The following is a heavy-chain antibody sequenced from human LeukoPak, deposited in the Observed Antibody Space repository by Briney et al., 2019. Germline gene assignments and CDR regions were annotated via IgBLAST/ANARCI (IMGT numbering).Heavy chain of an antibody. V-gene: IGHV3-48*01. Sequence: GGSLRLSCAASGFTFSTYGMNWVRQAPGRGLEWVSYISTSSSAIDYADSVKGRFTISRDNAKNSLYLQMNSLRAEDTAVYYCARSLRFLEWLYQFDYWGQGTLVTVSS. CDR3: ARSLRFLEWLYQFDY. J-gene: IGHJ4*02. CDR2: ISTSSSAI. D-gene: IGHD3-3*01. CDR1: GFTFSTYG.